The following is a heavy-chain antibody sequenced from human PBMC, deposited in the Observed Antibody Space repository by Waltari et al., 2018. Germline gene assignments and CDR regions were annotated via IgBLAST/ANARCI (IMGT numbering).Heavy chain of an antibody. CDR3: ARGLGRAYSYGPLDY. CDR2: IYYSGST. V-gene: IGHV4-59*01. D-gene: IGHD5-18*01. J-gene: IGHJ4*02. Sequence: QVQLQESGPGLVKPSETLSLTCTVSGGSISSYYWSLIRQPPGKGLEWIGYIYYSGSTNYNPSLKSRVTISVDTSKNQFSLKLSSVTAADTAVYYCARGLGRAYSYGPLDYWGQGTLVTVSS. CDR1: GGSISSYY.